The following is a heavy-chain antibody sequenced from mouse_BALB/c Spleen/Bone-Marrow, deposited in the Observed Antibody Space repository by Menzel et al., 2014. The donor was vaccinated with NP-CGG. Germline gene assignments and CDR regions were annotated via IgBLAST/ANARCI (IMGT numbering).Heavy chain of an antibody. CDR3: TTATPSWFAY. V-gene: IGHV6-6*02. CDR2: IRLKSNNYAT. D-gene: IGHD1-2*01. CDR1: GFTFNNYW. J-gene: IGHJ3*01. Sequence: EVKVVESGGGLVQPGGSMKLSCVASGFTFNNYWMNRVRQSPEKGLEWVAEIRLKSNNYATHYAESVKGRFTISRDDSKSSVYLQMNYLRAEDTGIYYCTTATPSWFAYWGQGTLVTVSA.